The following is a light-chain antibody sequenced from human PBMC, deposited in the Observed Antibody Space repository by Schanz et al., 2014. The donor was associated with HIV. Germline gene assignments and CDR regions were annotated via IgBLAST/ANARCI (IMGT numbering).Light chain of an antibody. CDR1: QDIRAR. CDR3: QQYSTYPYT. J-gene: IGKJ2*01. CDR2: KAS. Sequence: DIQMTQSPSTLSASVGDRVTITCRASQDIRARLAWYQQKPGKAPNLLISKASALESGVPSRFSGTGSGTEFTLTISSLQPDDFAIYYCQQYSTYPYTFGQGTKLDIQ. V-gene: IGKV1-5*03.